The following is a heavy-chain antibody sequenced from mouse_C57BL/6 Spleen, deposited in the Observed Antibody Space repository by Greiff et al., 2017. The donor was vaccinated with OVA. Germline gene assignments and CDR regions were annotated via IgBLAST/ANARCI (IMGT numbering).Heavy chain of an antibody. CDR1: GYSFTGYY. CDR2: INPSTGGN. V-gene: IGHV1-42*01. J-gene: IGHJ4*01. D-gene: IGHD2-5*01. Sequence: EVKLMESGPELVKPGASVKISCKASGYSFTGYYMNWVKHSPEKRLEWIGEINPSTGGNTYKQKFKATATLTVDKSSSTAYMQLKSLTSEDSAVYDCARRGYSNYNAMDYWGQGTSVTVSS. CDR3: ARRGYSNYNAMDY.